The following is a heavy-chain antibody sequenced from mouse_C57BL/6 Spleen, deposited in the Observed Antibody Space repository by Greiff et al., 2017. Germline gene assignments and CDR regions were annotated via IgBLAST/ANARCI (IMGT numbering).Heavy chain of an antibody. Sequence: QVQLQQPGAELVMPGASVKLSCKASGYTFTSYWMHWVKQRPGQGLEWIGEIDPSDSYTNYNQKFKGKSTLTVDKSSCTAYMQLSSLTSEDSAVYCCARGRPAWFAYWGQGTLVTVSA. CDR3: ARGRPAWFAY. V-gene: IGHV1-69*01. J-gene: IGHJ3*01. CDR2: IDPSDSYT. CDR1: GYTFTSYW.